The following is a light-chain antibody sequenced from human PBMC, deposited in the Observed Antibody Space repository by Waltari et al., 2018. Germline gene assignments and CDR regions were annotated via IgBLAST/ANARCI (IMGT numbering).Light chain of an antibody. CDR1: RSAVGGYNY. V-gene: IGLV2-11*01. CDR2: DVT. CDR3: CSYAGPYTLII. J-gene: IGLJ2*01. Sequence: QPALTQPRSVSGSPGQSVTISCPGTRSAVGGYNYVSWYQQHPGNAPELIIYDVTKRPSGVPDRFSGSKSGNTASLTISGLQAEDEADYYCCSYAGPYTLIIFGGGTKLTVV.